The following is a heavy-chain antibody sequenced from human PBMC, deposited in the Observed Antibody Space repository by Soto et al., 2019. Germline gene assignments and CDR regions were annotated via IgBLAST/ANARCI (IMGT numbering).Heavy chain of an antibody. Sequence: SETLSLTCTVSGGSISSGGYYWSWIRRHPGKGLEWIGYIYYSGSTYYNPSLKSRVTISVDTSKNQFSLKLSSVTAADTAVYYCAGSNGATYYYDSSGYYFDYWGQGTLVTVSS. CDR3: AGSNGATYYYDSSGYYFDY. V-gene: IGHV4-31*03. CDR2: IYYSGST. J-gene: IGHJ4*02. D-gene: IGHD3-22*01. CDR1: GGSISSGGYY.